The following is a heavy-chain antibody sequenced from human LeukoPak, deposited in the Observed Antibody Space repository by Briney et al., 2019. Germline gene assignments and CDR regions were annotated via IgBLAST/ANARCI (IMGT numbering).Heavy chain of an antibody. CDR1: GGSFSSYY. V-gene: IGHV4-34*01. CDR3: AGNCSSTSCPQRVFDY. J-gene: IGHJ4*02. Sequence: SETLSLTWAVYGGSFSSYYWSWISQPPRNGLEWIGAINHSGTTNYNPSPKSRVTISVDTTKNQYSLKLSSVTAADTAVYCCAGNCSSTSCPQRVFDYWGQGTLVTVSS. D-gene: IGHD2-2*01. CDR2: INHSGTT.